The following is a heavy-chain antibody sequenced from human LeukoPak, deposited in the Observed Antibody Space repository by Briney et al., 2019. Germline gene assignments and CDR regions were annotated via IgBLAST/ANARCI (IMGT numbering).Heavy chain of an antibody. CDR1: GYTFTSYY. D-gene: IGHD2-15*01. Sequence: GASVKVSCKASGYTFTSYYMHWVRQAPGQGLEWMGIINPSGGSTSYAQKFQGRVTMTRYTSTSTVYMELSSLRSEDTAVYYCARAERIPGAFDIWGQGTMVTVSS. CDR2: INPSGGST. CDR3: ARAERIPGAFDI. J-gene: IGHJ3*02. V-gene: IGHV1-46*01.